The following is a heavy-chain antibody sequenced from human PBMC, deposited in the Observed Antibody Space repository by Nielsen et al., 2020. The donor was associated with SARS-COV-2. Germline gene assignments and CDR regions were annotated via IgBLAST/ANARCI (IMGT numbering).Heavy chain of an antibody. D-gene: IGHD3-10*01. J-gene: IGHJ4*02. CDR1: GFTFSSYW. V-gene: IGHV3-9*01. Sequence: GGSLRLSCAASGFTFSSYWMHWVRQAPGKGLEWVSGISWNSGSIGYADSVKGRFTISRDNAENSLYLQMNSLRAEDTALYYCATKQYYYDSRSFSIDYWGQGTLVTVSS. CDR3: ATKQYYYDSRSFSIDY. CDR2: ISWNSGSI.